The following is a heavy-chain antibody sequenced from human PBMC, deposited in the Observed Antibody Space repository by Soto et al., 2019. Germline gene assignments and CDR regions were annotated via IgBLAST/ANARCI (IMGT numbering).Heavy chain of an antibody. CDR1: GFTFSSYG. V-gene: IGHV3-30*18. Sequence: PGGSLRLSLAAFGFTFSSYGMHWVRQSPGKGLEGVGVISWDGSNKYYADSVKGRFTIPRNNSKKTLYLLINSLRAQTTALYYVAKASVGVAGPALILYYYYGMDVWGQGTTVTVSS. CDR3: AKASVGVAGPALILYYYYGMDV. J-gene: IGHJ6*02. D-gene: IGHD6-19*01. CDR2: ISWDGSNK.